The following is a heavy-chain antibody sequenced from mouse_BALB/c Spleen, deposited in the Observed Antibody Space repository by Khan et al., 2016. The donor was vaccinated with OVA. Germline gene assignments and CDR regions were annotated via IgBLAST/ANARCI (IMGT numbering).Heavy chain of an antibody. Sequence: LQQPGSELVRPGASVKLSCKASGYIFTSYWMHWVKQRPGQGLEWIGNIYPGSGSTKYDEKFKSKATLTVDTSSSTVYMQLSSLTSEDSAVYYCTRWTYFAIDYWGQGTSVTVSS. CDR2: IYPGSGST. CDR3: TRWTYFAIDY. J-gene: IGHJ4*01. CDR1: GYIFTSYW. V-gene: IGHV1S22*01.